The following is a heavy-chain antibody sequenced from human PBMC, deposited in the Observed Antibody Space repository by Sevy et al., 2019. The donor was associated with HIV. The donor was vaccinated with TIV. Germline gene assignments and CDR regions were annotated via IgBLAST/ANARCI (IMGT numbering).Heavy chain of an antibody. V-gene: IGHV3-21*01. CDR3: AREVRLRRDGRGMDV. CDR1: GFTFSSYS. CDR2: ISSSSSYI. J-gene: IGHJ6*02. D-gene: IGHD4-17*01. Sequence: GGSLRLSCAASGFTFSSYSMNWVRQAPGKGLEWVSSISSSSSYIYYAYSVKGRFTISRDNAKNSLYLQMNSLRAEDTAVYYCAREVRLRRDGRGMDVWGQGTTVTVSS.